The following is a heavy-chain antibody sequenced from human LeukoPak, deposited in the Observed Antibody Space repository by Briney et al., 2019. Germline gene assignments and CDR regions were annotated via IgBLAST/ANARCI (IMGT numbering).Heavy chain of an antibody. Sequence: GASVTVSCKASGYTFTSYAMHWVRQAPGQRLEWMGWINAGNGNTKYSQKFQGRVTITRDTSASTAYMELSSLRSEDTAVYYCARDTPYSKGDYYGMDVWGQGTTVTVSS. D-gene: IGHD4-11*01. CDR3: ARDTPYSKGDYYGMDV. J-gene: IGHJ6*02. CDR2: INAGNGNT. CDR1: GYTFTSYA. V-gene: IGHV1-3*01.